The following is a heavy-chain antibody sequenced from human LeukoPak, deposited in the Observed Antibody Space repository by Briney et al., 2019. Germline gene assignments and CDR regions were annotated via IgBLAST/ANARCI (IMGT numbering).Heavy chain of an antibody. CDR2: IIPIFGTA. CDR3: ARCNSSGYYCDAFDI. Sequence: SVKVSCKASGGTFSSYAISWVRQAPGQGLEWMGGIIPIFGTASYAQKFQGRVTITADESTSTAYMELSSLRSEDTAVYYCARCNSSGYYCDAFDIWGQGTMVTVSS. D-gene: IGHD3-22*01. CDR1: GGTFSSYA. V-gene: IGHV1-69*13. J-gene: IGHJ3*02.